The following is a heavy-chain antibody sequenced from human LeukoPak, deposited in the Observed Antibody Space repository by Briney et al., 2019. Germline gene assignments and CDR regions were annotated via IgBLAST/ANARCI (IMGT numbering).Heavy chain of an antibody. CDR2: INPNSGGT. CDR1: GYTFTGYY. V-gene: IGHV1-2*02. D-gene: IGHD5-18*01. CDR3: ATESYGYLWFDP. J-gene: IGHJ5*02. Sequence: ASVKVSCKAPGYTFTGYYMHWVRQAPGQGLEWMGWINPNSGGTNYAQKFQGRVTMTRDTSISTAYMELSRLRSDDTAVYYCATESYGYLWFDPWGQGTLVTVSS.